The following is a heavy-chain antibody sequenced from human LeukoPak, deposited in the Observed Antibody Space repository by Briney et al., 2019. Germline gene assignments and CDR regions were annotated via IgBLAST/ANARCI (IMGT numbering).Heavy chain of an antibody. Sequence: GPSVKLSCKASGGTFSSYALSWVRQAPAQGLEWMGGITPTFGTANYAQKFQGRVTITADESTTTGYMELSSLRSEDTAVYYCASALRPTDILTGYYRTYYFAYWGQGTLVTVPS. CDR3: ASALRPTDILTGYYRTYYFAY. CDR2: ITPTFGTA. D-gene: IGHD3-9*01. CDR1: GGTFSSYA. J-gene: IGHJ4*02. V-gene: IGHV1-69*01.